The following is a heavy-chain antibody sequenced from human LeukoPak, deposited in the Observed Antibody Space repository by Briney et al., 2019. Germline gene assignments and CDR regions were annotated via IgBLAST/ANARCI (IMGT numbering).Heavy chain of an antibody. Sequence: GGSLRLSCAASGFTFNTYNMNWVRQAPGKGLEWVSSISSSSSYIYYADSVKGRFTISRDNAKNSLYLQMNSLRAEDTAVYYCARVSGSYLDYWGQGTLVTVSS. CDR2: ISSSSSYI. CDR3: ARVSGSYLDY. V-gene: IGHV3-21*01. J-gene: IGHJ4*02. CDR1: GFTFNTYN. D-gene: IGHD1-26*01.